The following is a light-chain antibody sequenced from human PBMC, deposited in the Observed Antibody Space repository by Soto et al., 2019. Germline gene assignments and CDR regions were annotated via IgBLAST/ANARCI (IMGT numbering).Light chain of an antibody. Sequence: EIVLTQSPGTLSLSPGERATLSFRASQSVSSSYLAWYQQKPGQAPRLLIYGASSRATGIPDRFSGSGSGTDFTLTISRLEPKDFAVYYCQQYGSSLLTFGGGTKVDIK. CDR1: QSVSSSY. CDR3: QQYGSSLLT. CDR2: GAS. V-gene: IGKV3-20*01. J-gene: IGKJ4*01.